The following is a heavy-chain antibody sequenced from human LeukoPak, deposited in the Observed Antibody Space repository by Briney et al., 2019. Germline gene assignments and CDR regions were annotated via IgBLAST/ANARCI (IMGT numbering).Heavy chain of an antibody. Sequence: ASVKVSCKASGYTFTSYYMHWVRQAPGQGLEWMGIINPSGGSTSYAQKFQGRVTMTRDTSTSTVYMELSSLRSEDTAVYYCARESTIYCGGGCTFDYWGQGTLVTVSS. CDR1: GYTFTSYY. J-gene: IGHJ4*02. D-gene: IGHD2-21*02. CDR3: ARESTIYCGGGCTFDY. V-gene: IGHV1-46*01. CDR2: INPSGGST.